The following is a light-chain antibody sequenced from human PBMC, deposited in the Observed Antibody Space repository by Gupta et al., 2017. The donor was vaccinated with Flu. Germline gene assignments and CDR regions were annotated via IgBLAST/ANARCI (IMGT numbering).Light chain of an antibody. CDR2: KVS. V-gene: IGKV1-5*03. CDR3: QQYSDFFWT. Sequence: DIQLTQSPSTLSASVGDRVTITCRASQSLNNCLAWFQQKPGQAPKLLIYKVSNLESGVPSRFSGSGSGTEFTLTISSLQPDDSATYYCQQYSDFFWTFGQGTKVEI. CDR1: QSLNNC. J-gene: IGKJ1*01.